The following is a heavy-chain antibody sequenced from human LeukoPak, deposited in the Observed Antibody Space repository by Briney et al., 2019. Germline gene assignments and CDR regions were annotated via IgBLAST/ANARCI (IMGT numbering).Heavy chain of an antibody. CDR1: GYTFTGYY. J-gene: IGHJ3*02. CDR2: INPNSGGT. D-gene: IGHD3-22*01. Sequence: ASVKVSCKASGYTFTGYYMHWVRQAPGQGLEWMGWINPNSGGTSYAQKFQGRVTMTRDTSISTAYMELSRLRSDDTAVYYCARDRDPTMIVVEYAFDIWGQGTMVTVSS. V-gene: IGHV1-2*02. CDR3: ARDRDPTMIVVEYAFDI.